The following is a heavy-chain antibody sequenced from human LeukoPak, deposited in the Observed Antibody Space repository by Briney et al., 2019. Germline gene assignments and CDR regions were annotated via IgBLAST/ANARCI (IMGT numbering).Heavy chain of an antibody. J-gene: IGHJ6*03. V-gene: IGHV3-21*01. CDR1: GFTFSSYS. Sequence: GGSLRLSCAASGFTFSSYSMNWVRQAPGKGLEWVSSISSSSSYIYYADSVKGRFTISRDNAKNSLYLQMNSLRAEDTAVYYCARARQGAIVVVVAATLPYYYYYYMDVWGKGTTVTVSS. D-gene: IGHD2-15*01. CDR3: ARARQGAIVVVVAATLPYYYYYYMDV. CDR2: ISSSSSYI.